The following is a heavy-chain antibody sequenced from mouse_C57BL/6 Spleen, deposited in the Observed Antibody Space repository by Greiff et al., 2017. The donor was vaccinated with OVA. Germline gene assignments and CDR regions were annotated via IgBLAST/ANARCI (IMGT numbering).Heavy chain of an antibody. V-gene: IGHV1-62-2*01. D-gene: IGHD2-1*01. CDR3: ARHVRDYGNYEGYFDY. CDR2: FYPGSGSI. CDR1: GYTFTEYT. J-gene: IGHJ2*01. Sequence: VQLQESGAELVKPGASVKLSCKASGYTFTEYTIHWVKQRSGQGLEWIGWFYPGSGSIKYNEKFKDKATLTADKSSSTVYMELSRLTSEDSAVYFCARHVRDYGNYEGYFDYWGQGTTLTVSS.